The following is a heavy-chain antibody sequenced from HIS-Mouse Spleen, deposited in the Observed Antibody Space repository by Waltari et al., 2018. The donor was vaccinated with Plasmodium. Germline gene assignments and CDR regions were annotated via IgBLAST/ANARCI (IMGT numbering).Heavy chain of an antibody. V-gene: IGHV1-18*01. Sequence: QVQLVQPGAEVKKPGASVTVSCRAHGDTFTSYGISWVRQAPGQGLEWMGWISPYNGNTNFAQKLQGRVTMTTDTSTSTAYMELRSLRSDDTAVYYCARGSAGDAFDIWGQGTMVTVSS. CDR3: ARGSAGDAFDI. CDR1: GDTFTSYG. CDR2: ISPYNGNT. D-gene: IGHD6-19*01. J-gene: IGHJ3*02.